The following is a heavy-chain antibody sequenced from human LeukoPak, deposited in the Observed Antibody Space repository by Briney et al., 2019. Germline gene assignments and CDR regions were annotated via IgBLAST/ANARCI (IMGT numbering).Heavy chain of an antibody. Sequence: GESLKISCKASRYRFSSYWIGWVRQVPGKGREWMGIIYPGDSETRYSPSFQGQVTISADKSISTAYMQWSSLKASDTAMYYCARPGSYGDYVGAFDIWGQGTMVTVSS. CDR1: RYRFSSYW. CDR2: IYPGDSET. D-gene: IGHD4-17*01. CDR3: ARPGSYGDYVGAFDI. J-gene: IGHJ3*02. V-gene: IGHV5-51*01.